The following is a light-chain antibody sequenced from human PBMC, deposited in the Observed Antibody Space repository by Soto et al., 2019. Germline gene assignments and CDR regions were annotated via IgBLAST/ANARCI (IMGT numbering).Light chain of an antibody. CDR2: KAS. CDR1: QSISDW. V-gene: IGKV1-5*03. J-gene: IGKJ1*01. Sequence: DIQMTQSPSTLSVSVGDRVSITCRASQSISDWLAWYQQKPGKAPNLLIYKASRLESGVPSRFSGDGYETEFTLTISSLQPDDFGTYFCQHLRTFGQGTKVEVK. CDR3: QHLRT.